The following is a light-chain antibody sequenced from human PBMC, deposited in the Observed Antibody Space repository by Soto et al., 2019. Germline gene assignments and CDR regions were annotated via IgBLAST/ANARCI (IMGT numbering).Light chain of an antibody. CDR3: QQYNNWPPWT. V-gene: IGKV3-15*01. J-gene: IGKJ1*01. CDR2: GAS. CDR1: QSFSSN. Sequence: EIVMTQSPATLSVSPGERATLSCRASQSFSSNLAWYQQKPGQAPRLLIYGASTRATGIPARVSGSGSGTEFTLLISSLQSEDFAVYYCQQYNNWPPWTFGQGTKVEIK.